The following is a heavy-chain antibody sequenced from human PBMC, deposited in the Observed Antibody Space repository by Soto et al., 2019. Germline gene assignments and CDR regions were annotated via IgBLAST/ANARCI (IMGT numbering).Heavy chain of an antibody. CDR1: GFTFSSYG. J-gene: IGHJ4*02. Sequence: QVQLVESGGGVVQPGRSLRLSCAASGFTFSSYGMHWVRQAPGKGLEWVAVIWYDGSNKYYADSVKGRFTISRDNSKNTLCLQMNSLRAEGTAVYYFARDYLVVPHRVIDYWGQGTLVTVSS. V-gene: IGHV3-33*01. CDR2: IWYDGSNK. D-gene: IGHD2-2*01. CDR3: ARDYLVVPHRVIDY.